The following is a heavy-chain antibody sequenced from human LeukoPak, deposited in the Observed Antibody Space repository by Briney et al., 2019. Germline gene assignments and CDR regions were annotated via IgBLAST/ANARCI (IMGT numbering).Heavy chain of an antibody. V-gene: IGHV3-23*01. J-gene: IGHJ5*02. CDR3: AKDSPPGYSSGWYWFDP. D-gene: IGHD6-19*01. CDR1: GFTFSSYA. Sequence: GGSLRLSCAASGFTFSSYAMSWVRQAPGKGLEWVSAISGSGGSTYYADSVKGRFTISRDNSKNTLYLQMNGLRAEDTAVYYCAKDSPPGYSSGWYWFDPWGQGTLVTVSS. CDR2: ISGSGGST.